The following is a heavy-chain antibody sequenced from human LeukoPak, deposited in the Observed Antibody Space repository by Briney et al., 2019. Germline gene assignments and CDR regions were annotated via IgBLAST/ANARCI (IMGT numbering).Heavy chain of an antibody. CDR1: GGSISSSSYY. CDR3: AREEAEICSGGSCYNIRFDP. D-gene: IGHD2-15*01. Sequence: PSETLSLTCTVSGGSISSSSYYWGWIRQPPGKGLEWIGSIYYSGSTYYNPSLKSRVTISVDTSKNQFSLKLSSVTAADTAVYYCAREEAEICSGGSCYNIRFDPWGQGTLVTVSS. V-gene: IGHV4-39*07. J-gene: IGHJ5*02. CDR2: IYYSGST.